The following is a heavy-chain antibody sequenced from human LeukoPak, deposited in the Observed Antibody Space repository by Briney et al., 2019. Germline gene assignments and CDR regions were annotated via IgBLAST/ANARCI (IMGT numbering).Heavy chain of an antibody. V-gene: IGHV3-23*01. J-gene: IGHJ4*02. CDR2: IIDSGDIT. D-gene: IGHD6-13*01. Sequence: GGSLRLSCAASGFTFSSYPMNWVRQTPGKGLEWVSMIIDSGDITYYADSVKGRFTISRDNSKNTLYLQMNSLRAEDTAVYYCAKDSPMRPIAAAGHWGQGTLVTVSS. CDR3: AKDSPMRPIAAAGH. CDR1: GFTFSSYP.